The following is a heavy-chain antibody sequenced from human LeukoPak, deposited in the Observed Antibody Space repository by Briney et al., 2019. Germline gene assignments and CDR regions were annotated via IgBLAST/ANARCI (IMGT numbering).Heavy chain of an antibody. CDR1: GFTFSSYS. D-gene: IGHD6-13*01. J-gene: IGHJ4*02. CDR3: ARGHSDIAAAGLFDY. Sequence: GGSLRLSCAASGFTFSSYSMNWVRQAPGKGLVGVSRISSDGSRTNYADSVKGRFTISRDNAKNTLYLQMSSLRAEDTAVYYCARGHSDIAAAGLFDYWGQGTLVTVSS. CDR2: ISSDGSRT. V-gene: IGHV3-74*01.